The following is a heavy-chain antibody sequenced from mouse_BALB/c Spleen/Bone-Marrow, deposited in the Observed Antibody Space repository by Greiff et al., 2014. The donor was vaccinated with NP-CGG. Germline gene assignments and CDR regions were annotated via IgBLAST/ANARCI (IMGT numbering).Heavy chain of an antibody. J-gene: IGHJ3*01. V-gene: IGHV1-69*02. CDR1: GYTFTSYW. Sequence: VKLMESGAELVRPGASVKLSCKASGYTFTSYWINWVKQRPGQGPEWIGNIYPSDSYTNYNQKFKDKATLTVDKSSSTAYMQLSSPTSEDSAVYYCTTGTRFAYWGQGTLVTVSA. CDR3: TTGTRFAY. D-gene: IGHD4-1*01. CDR2: IYPSDSYT.